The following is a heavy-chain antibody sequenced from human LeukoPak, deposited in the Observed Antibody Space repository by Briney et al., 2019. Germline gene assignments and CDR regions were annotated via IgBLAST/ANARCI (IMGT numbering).Heavy chain of an antibody. Sequence: GGSLRLSCAASGFTFRSYRMNWVRQAPGKGLEWVSSISSSSSYIYYADSVEGRFTISRDNAKNSLSLEMNRLRAEDTGVYYCARDSLDDYVWGSYREKPLDYCGQGTLVTVSS. CDR3: ARDSLDDYVWGSYREKPLDY. J-gene: IGHJ4*02. CDR2: ISSSSSYI. CDR1: GFTFRSYR. D-gene: IGHD3-16*02. V-gene: IGHV3-21*04.